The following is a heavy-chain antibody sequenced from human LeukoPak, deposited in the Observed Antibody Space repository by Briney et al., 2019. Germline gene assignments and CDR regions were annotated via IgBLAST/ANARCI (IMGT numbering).Heavy chain of an antibody. V-gene: IGHV3-30*03. D-gene: IGHD6-13*01. CDR2: ISYDGSNK. CDR3: ARGGAAAVDY. Sequence: PGGSLRLSCAASGFTFGSYTMSWVRQAPGKGLEWVAVISYDGSNKYYADSVKGRFTISRDNAKNSLYLQMNSLRAEDTAVYYCARGGAAAVDYWGQGTLVTVSS. J-gene: IGHJ4*02. CDR1: GFTFGSYT.